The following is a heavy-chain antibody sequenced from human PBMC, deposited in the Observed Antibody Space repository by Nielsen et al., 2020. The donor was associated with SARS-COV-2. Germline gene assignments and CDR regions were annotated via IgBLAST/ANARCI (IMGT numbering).Heavy chain of an antibody. CDR3: ARGRNENDYMDV. V-gene: IGHV4-34*01. J-gene: IGHJ6*03. D-gene: IGHD1-14*01. Sequence: GSLRLSCVVYGGSLSGFQWQWIRQPPGKGLEWIAQINHSGDTKHNPSLKSRVTISVDTSKNQFSLKLSSVTAADTAVYYCARGRNENDYMDVWGSGTTVTMSS. CDR1: GGSLSGFQ. CDR2: INHSGDT.